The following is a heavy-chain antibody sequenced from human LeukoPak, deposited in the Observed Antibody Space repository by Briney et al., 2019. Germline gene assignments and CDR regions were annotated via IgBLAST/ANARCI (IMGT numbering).Heavy chain of an antibody. CDR2: IYAGDSDT. V-gene: IGHV5-51*01. D-gene: IGHD6-6*01. Sequence: GESLKISCKAFGYFFSNYWIGWVRQMPGKGLEWMGIIYAGDSDTRHSPSFQGQVTISVDKSITTAYLQWNSLKASDSAIYYCARHSTSHSSDAFDIWGQGTLVIVSS. CDR1: GYFFSNYW. J-gene: IGHJ3*02. CDR3: ARHSTSHSSDAFDI.